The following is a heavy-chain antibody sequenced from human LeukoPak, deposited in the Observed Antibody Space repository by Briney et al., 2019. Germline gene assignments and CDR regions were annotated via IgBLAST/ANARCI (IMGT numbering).Heavy chain of an antibody. V-gene: IGHV1-24*01. D-gene: IGHD3-3*01. CDR2: FHPEDGET. CDR3: ARDNFWSGSDAFDI. J-gene: IGHJ3*02. CDR1: GYTVTELS. Sequence: ASVKVSCKVSGYTVTELSMHWVRQSPGKGLEWMGGFHPEDGETIYAQKFRGRVTMTEDTSTDTAYMELSSLRAEDTAVYYCARDNFWSGSDAFDIWGQGTMVTVSS.